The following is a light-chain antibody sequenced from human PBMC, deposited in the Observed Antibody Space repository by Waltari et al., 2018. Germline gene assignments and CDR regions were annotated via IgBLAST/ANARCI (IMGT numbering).Light chain of an antibody. V-gene: IGKV3-15*01. J-gene: IGKJ2*01. Sequence: EIVVTQSPATLSVSPGERATISCRASQSVGSNLAWYQQKPGQAPRLLTYGASTRATGIPARFSGSGSGTEFTLTISSLQSEDFAVYYCQRYSNWPPEYTFGQGTKLEIK. CDR1: QSVGSN. CDR3: QRYSNWPPEYT. CDR2: GAS.